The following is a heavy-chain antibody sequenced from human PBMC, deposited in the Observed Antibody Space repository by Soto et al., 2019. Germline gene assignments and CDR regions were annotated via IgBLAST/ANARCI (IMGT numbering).Heavy chain of an antibody. CDR3: ARGKGMEENYYYYGMDV. CDR1: GYTFSTYA. D-gene: IGHD1-1*01. J-gene: IGHJ6*02. CDR2: INGGNGHT. Sequence: ASVKVSCKASGYTFSTYALHWVRQAPGQGLEWMGWINGGNGHTGYSQKFKDRVTISRDTPASTAYMELSGLRSEDTAVYYCARGKGMEENYYYYGMDVWGQGTTVTVSS. V-gene: IGHV1-3*01.